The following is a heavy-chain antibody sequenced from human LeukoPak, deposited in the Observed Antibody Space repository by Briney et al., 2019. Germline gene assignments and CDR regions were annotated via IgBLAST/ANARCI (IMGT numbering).Heavy chain of an antibody. Sequence: SVKVSCKASGGTFISYAISWVRQAPGQGLEWMGGIIPIFGTANYAQKFQGRVTITADESTSTAYMELSSLRSEDTAVYYCARDLGLGYSPLYYYYYYGMDVWGQGTTVTVS. J-gene: IGHJ6*02. CDR2: IIPIFGTA. CDR3: ARDLGLGYSPLYYYYYYGMDV. V-gene: IGHV1-69*13. CDR1: GGTFISYA. D-gene: IGHD2-15*01.